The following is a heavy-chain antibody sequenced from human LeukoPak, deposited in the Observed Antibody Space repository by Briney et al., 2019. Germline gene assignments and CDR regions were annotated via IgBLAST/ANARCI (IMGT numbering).Heavy chain of an antibody. CDR2: IYHSGST. Sequence: SETLSLTCAVSGGSISSGGYSWSWIRQPPGKGLEWIGYIYHSGSTYYNPSLKSRVTISVDRSKNQFSLKLSSVTAADTAVYYCARGGDYDFRVDWGQGPLVTVSS. CDR1: GGSISSGGYS. CDR3: ARGGDYDFRVD. V-gene: IGHV4-30-2*01. D-gene: IGHD2-21*02. J-gene: IGHJ4*02.